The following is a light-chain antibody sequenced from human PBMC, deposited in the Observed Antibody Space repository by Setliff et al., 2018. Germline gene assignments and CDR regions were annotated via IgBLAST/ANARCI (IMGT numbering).Light chain of an antibody. Sequence: QSVLTQPASVSGSPGQSITISCTGTGSDVGGYTYVSWYQQRPGKAPKLLIFGVSNRPSGVSNRFSASKSGNTASLAISGLQAEDEADYYCSSYTTDSTLVFGGGTKVTVL. V-gene: IGLV2-14*03. CDR2: GVS. CDR3: SSYTTDSTLV. CDR1: GSDVGGYTY. J-gene: IGLJ3*02.